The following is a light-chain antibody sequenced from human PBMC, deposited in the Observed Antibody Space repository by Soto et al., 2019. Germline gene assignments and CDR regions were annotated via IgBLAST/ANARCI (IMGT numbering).Light chain of an antibody. Sequence: EIVLTQSPATLSLSQGERATLSFRASQSVSSYLAWYQQNPGQAPRLLIYGASNRATGIPDRFSGSGSGTDFTFTISRLEPEDFAVYYCQQYGSSGTFGQGSKVDI. CDR1: QSVSSY. J-gene: IGKJ1*01. V-gene: IGKV3-20*01. CDR2: GAS. CDR3: QQYGSSGT.